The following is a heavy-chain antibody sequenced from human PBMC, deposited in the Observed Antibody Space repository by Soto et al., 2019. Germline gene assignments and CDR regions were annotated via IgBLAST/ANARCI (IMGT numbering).Heavy chain of an antibody. CDR2: IIPMLGTA. CDR3: ARAGFVSGWNECSGMDV. CDR1: GVTFSTST. D-gene: IGHD6-19*01. J-gene: IGHJ6*04. V-gene: IGHV1-69*11. Sequence: VQLVQSGAEVRKPGSSVKVSCQVSGVTFSTSTITWVRQAPGQGLEWMGSIIPMLGTAKSTQKFQGRVTITADESASVAYMELSSLTSEDTAVYYCARAGFVSGWNECSGMDVWGEGTTVTFSS.